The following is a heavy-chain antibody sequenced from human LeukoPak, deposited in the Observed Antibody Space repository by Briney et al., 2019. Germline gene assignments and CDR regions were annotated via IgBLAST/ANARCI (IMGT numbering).Heavy chain of an antibody. D-gene: IGHD1-14*01. Sequence: GGSLRLSCAASGFTFSSYEMNWVRQAPGKGLEWVSTISGSGGGTYYTDSVKGRFTISRDNAKSTLYLQMNSLRAEDTAVYYCARELFKNRADYWGQGTLVTVSS. CDR3: ARELFKNRADY. V-gene: IGHV3-23*01. CDR1: GFTFSSYE. CDR2: ISGSGGGT. J-gene: IGHJ4*02.